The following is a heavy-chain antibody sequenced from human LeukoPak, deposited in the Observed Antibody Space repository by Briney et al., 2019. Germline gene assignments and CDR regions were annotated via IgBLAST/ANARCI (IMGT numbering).Heavy chain of an antibody. V-gene: IGHV3-53*01. J-gene: IGHJ4*02. D-gene: IGHD4-17*01. CDR2: IYSGGST. CDR1: GFTVSSNY. Sequence: GGSLRLSCAASGFTVSSNYMSWVRQAPGKGLEWVSVIYSGGSTYYADSVKGRFTISRDNSKNTLYLQMNSLRAEDTAVYYCARGGSYGALYYFDYWGQGTLVTVSS. CDR3: ARGGSYGALYYFDY.